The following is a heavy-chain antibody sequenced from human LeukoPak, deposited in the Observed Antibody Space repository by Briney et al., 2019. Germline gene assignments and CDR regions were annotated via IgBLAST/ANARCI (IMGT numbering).Heavy chain of an antibody. CDR3: ARDRRYYYDSSGYNFDP. V-gene: IGHV1-46*01. D-gene: IGHD3-22*01. CDR2: INPSGGST. J-gene: IGHJ5*02. CDR1: GYTFTSYY. Sequence: ASAKVSCKASGYTFTSYYMHWVRQAPGQGLEWMGIINPSGGSTSYAQKFQGRVTMTRDTSTSTVYMELSSLRSEDTAVYYCARDRRYYYDSSGYNFDPWGQGTLVTVSS.